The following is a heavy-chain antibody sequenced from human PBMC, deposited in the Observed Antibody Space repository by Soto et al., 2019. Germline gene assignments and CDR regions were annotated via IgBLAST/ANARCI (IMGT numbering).Heavy chain of an antibody. D-gene: IGHD2-8*02. J-gene: IGHJ4*02. CDR1: GGSFSGYY. CDR3: ARDKITGLFDY. CDR2: INHSGST. V-gene: IGHV4-34*01. Sequence: QVQLQQWGAGLLKPSETLSLTCAVYGGSFSGYYWTWIRQPPGTGLEWIGEINHSGSTNYNPSRKSRVTISVDTSKNQFSLKLTSVTAADTAVSYCARDKITGLFDYWGPGTLVTVSS.